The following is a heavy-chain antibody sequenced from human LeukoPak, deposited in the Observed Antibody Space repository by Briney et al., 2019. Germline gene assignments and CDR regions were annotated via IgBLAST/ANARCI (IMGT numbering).Heavy chain of an antibody. V-gene: IGHV3-11*01. CDR2: ISNTGSPI. Sequence: PGGSLRLSCAASGFTLRDYFMSWVRQAPGKGLEWISYISNTGSPIYFADSVKGRFTISRDNAKNSLYLQMNSLRAEDTAVYYCARSGEGQLSGWGQGTLVTVSS. CDR1: GFTLRDYF. CDR3: ARSGEGQLSG. D-gene: IGHD3-16*01. J-gene: IGHJ4*02.